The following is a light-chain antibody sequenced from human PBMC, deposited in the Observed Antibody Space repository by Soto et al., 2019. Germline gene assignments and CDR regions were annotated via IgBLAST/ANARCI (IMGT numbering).Light chain of an antibody. CDR3: QHYGSSLALT. V-gene: IGKV3-20*01. CDR2: GAS. Sequence: EIVLTQSPGTLSLSPGEGATLSCRASQSVSSAYLAWYQHKPGQAPRLLIYGASSRATGVPDRFSGSGSGTDFTLTIRRLEPEDFAVYYCQHYGSSLALTFGGGTKVEIK. CDR1: QSVSSAY. J-gene: IGKJ4*01.